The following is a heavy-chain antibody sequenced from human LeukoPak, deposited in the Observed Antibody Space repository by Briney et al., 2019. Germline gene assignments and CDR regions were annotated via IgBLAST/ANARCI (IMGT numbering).Heavy chain of an antibody. CDR1: GFTFSDHY. V-gene: IGHV3-72*01. J-gene: IGHJ4*02. Sequence: GGSLRLSCAASGFTFSDHYIDWVRQAPGKGLEWVARTRNKVNSYTTAYAASVAGRFTVSRDDSSNSVYLQMNSLKIEDTAVYYCARSMYGEGRRVIDFDYWGQGSLLTVSS. CDR3: ARSMYGEGRRVIDFDY. D-gene: IGHD3-22*01. CDR2: TRNKVNSYTT.